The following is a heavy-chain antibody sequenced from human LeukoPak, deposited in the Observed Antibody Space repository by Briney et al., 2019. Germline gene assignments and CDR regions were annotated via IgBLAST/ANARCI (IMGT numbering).Heavy chain of an antibody. J-gene: IGHJ3*02. Sequence: GGSLRLSCVASGFTFSSYWMHWVRQDPRKGLVWVSRINGDGRNINYADSVRGRFTISRDNAKNSLYLQMNSLRAEDTAVYYCARDRLPDGWQARGAAFDIWGQGTMVTVSS. CDR3: ARDRLPDGWQARGAAFDI. CDR2: INGDGRNI. V-gene: IGHV3-74*01. D-gene: IGHD5-24*01. CDR1: GFTFSSYW.